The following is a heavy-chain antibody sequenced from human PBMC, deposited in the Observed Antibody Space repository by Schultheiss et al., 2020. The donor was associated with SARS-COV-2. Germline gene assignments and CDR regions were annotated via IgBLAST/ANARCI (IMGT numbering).Heavy chain of an antibody. CDR3: ARVFGVTGTDY. J-gene: IGHJ4*02. CDR1: GGSISSSNW. CDR2: IYHSGST. V-gene: IGHV4-30-4*01. Sequence: SETLSLTCVVSGGSISSSNWWSWIRQPPGKGLEWIGYIYHSGSTYYNPSLKSRITISLDTSKNQFSLKLRSVTAADTAVYYCARVFGVTGTDYWGQGTLVTV. D-gene: IGHD1-20*01.